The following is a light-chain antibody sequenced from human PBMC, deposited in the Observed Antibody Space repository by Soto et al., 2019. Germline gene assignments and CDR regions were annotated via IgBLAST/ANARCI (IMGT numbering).Light chain of an antibody. Sequence: DIQLTQSPSSLSASVGDKVTITCRASQSIRSYLNWVQQKPGKAPKLLIYDASSLQTGVPSRFSGSGSGTDFSLTISSLQPEDFAVYYCQQYNVWPGWTFGQGTKVDIK. J-gene: IGKJ1*01. CDR3: QQYNVWPGWT. CDR2: DAS. V-gene: IGKV1-39*01. CDR1: QSIRSY.